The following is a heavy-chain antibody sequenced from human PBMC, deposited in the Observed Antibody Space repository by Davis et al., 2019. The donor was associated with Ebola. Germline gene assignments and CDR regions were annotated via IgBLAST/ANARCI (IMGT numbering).Heavy chain of an antibody. Sequence: GESLKISCAASGFTFSSYSMNWVRQAPGKGLEWVSSISSSSSYIYYADSVKGRFTISRDNAKNSLYLQMNSLRAEDTALYYCAKGRITSLSDIFDYWGQGTLVTVSS. CDR3: AKGRITSLSDIFDY. CDR1: GFTFSSYS. D-gene: IGHD1-1*01. V-gene: IGHV3-21*04. J-gene: IGHJ4*02. CDR2: ISSSSSYI.